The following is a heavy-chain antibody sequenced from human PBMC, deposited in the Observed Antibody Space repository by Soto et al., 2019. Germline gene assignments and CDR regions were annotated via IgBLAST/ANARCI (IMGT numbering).Heavy chain of an antibody. J-gene: IGHJ4*02. CDR2: INAGNGNT. D-gene: IGHD6-6*01. V-gene: IGHV1-3*01. CDR3: ARVPAWYSSSCEGYFDY. Sequence: GASVKVSCKASGYTFTSYAMHWVRQAPGQRLEWMGWINAGNGNTKYSQKFQGRVTITRDTSASTAYMELSSLRSEDTAVYYCARVPAWYSSSCEGYFDYWGQRTLVTVSS. CDR1: GYTFTSYA.